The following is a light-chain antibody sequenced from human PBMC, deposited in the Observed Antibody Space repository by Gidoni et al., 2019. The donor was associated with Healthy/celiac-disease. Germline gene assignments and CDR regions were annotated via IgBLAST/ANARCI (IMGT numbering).Light chain of an antibody. Sequence: TVLTAAPSPLSFSPGGNAPLSCRASQSVSSSYLAWYQQKPGQAPRLLIYGASSRATGIPDRFSGSGSGTDFTLTISRLEPEDFAVYYCQQYGNSPFTFGPGTKVDIK. CDR3: QQYGNSPFT. CDR1: QSVSSSY. V-gene: IGKV3-20*01. J-gene: IGKJ3*01. CDR2: GAS.